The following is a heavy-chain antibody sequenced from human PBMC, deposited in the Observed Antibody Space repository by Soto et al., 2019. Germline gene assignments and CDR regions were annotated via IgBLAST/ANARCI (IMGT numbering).Heavy chain of an antibody. CDR1: GGTFSSYT. Sequence: GASVKVSCKASGGTFSSYTISWVRQAPGQGLEWMGRIIPILGIANYAQKFQGRVTITADKSTSTAYMELSSLRSEDTAVYYCASDRERYDFWTVPMDVWGKGTTVTVSS. CDR2: IIPILGIA. J-gene: IGHJ6*03. V-gene: IGHV1-69*02. CDR3: ASDRERYDFWTVPMDV. D-gene: IGHD3-3*01.